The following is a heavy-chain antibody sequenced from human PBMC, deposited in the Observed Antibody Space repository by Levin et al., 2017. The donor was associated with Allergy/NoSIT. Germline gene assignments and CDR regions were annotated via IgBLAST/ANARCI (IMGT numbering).Heavy chain of an antibody. CDR2: IYSGGST. Sequence: ASVKVSCAASGFTVSSNYMSWVRQAPGKGLEWVSVIYSGGSTYYADSVKGRFTISRDNSKNTLYLQMNSLRAEDTAVYYCATLDFWSGSDGMDVWGQGTTVTVSS. CDR1: GFTVSSNY. J-gene: IGHJ6*02. D-gene: IGHD3-3*01. CDR3: ATLDFWSGSDGMDV. V-gene: IGHV3-53*01.